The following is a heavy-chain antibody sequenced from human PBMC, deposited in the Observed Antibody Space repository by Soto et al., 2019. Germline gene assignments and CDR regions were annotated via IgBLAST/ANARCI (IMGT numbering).Heavy chain of an antibody. V-gene: IGHV1-69*13. J-gene: IGHJ4*02. Sequence: SVQVSCKASGGTFRSYAISWVRQAPGQGLEWMGGIIPIFGTANYAQKFQGRVTITADESTSTAYMELSSLRSEDTAVYYCARTVVVVAAKAPYFDYWGQGTLVTVSS. D-gene: IGHD2-15*01. CDR2: IIPIFGTA. CDR3: ARTVVVVAAKAPYFDY. CDR1: GGTFRSYA.